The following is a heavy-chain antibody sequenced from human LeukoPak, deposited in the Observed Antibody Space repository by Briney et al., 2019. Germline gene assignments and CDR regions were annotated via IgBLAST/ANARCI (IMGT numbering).Heavy chain of an antibody. D-gene: IGHD5-24*01. J-gene: IGHJ6*02. Sequence: SQTLSLTCTVSGGSISSGDYYWSWIRQPPGKGLEWIGYIYYSGSTYYNPSLKSRVTISVDTSKNQFSLKLSSVTAADTAVYYCAREMATPNAYYGMDVWGQGTTVTVSS. CDR1: GGSISSGDYY. V-gene: IGHV4-30-4*01. CDR2: IYYSGST. CDR3: AREMATPNAYYGMDV.